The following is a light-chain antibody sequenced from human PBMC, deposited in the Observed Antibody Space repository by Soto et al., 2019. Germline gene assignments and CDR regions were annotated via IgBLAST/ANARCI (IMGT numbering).Light chain of an antibody. CDR1: QSLLHSNGYNY. Sequence: DIVMTQSPLSLTVTPGEPSSISCRSSQSLLHSNGYNYLDWYLQKPGQSPQLLIYLGSNRASGVPYRFSGRESGTEFTPKISRAEAEDVGVYYCMQALQTPLTLGQGTKVEIK. J-gene: IGKJ1*01. CDR3: MQALQTPLT. CDR2: LGS. V-gene: IGKV2-28*01.